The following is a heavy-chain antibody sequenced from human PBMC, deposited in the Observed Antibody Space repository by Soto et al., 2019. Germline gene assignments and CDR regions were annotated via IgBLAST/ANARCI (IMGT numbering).Heavy chain of an antibody. J-gene: IGHJ6*02. CDR2: ISAYNGDT. CDR3: ARDPPCSGTLRGTLLMDV. V-gene: IGHV1-18*04. D-gene: IGHD6-19*01. Sequence: QVQLVQSEAEVRKPGASVKVSCKASGYSFTTHGISCVRRAPGHWLEGMGWISAYNGDTHYVQRFQGRLTMTPDTSTRTAYMELRSWTSDDTAVYYLARDPPCSGTLRGTLLMDVCGQGTTVTVAS. CDR1: GYSFTTHG.